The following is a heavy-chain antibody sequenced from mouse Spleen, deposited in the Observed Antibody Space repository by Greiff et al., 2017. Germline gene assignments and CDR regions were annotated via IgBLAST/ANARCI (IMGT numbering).Heavy chain of an antibody. V-gene: IGHV2-9*02. CDR2: IWAGGST. CDR1: GFSLTSYG. D-gene: IGHD1-2*01. J-gene: IGHJ3*01. Sequence: VKLVESGPGLVAPSQSLSITCTVSGFSLTSYGVHWVRQPPGKGLEWLGVIWAGGSTNYNSALMSRLSISKDNSKSQVFLKMNSLQTDDTAMYYCARDGNYYGYFDYWGQGTLVTVSA. CDR3: ARDGNYYGYFDY.